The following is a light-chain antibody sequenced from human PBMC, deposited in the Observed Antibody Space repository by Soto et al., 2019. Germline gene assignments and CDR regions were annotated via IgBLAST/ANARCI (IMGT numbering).Light chain of an antibody. CDR2: EVS. CDR1: SSDVGSYNL. CDR3: SSYTSSSTLLYV. J-gene: IGLJ1*01. V-gene: IGLV2-14*02. Sequence: QSVLTQPASVSGSPGQSITISCTGTSSDVGSYNLVSWYQQHPGKAPKLMIYEVSKRPSGVSNRFSGSKSGNTASLTISGLQAGDEADYYCSSYTSSSTLLYVFGTGTKVTVL.